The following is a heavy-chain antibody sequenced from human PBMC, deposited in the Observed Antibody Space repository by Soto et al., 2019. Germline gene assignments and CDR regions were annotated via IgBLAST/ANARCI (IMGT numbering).Heavy chain of an antibody. CDR3: AREPYSSVYYPRTEYFQH. CDR2: IIPIFGTA. V-gene: IGHV1-69*01. J-gene: IGHJ1*01. D-gene: IGHD3-22*01. Sequence: QVQLVQSGAEVKKPGSSVKVSCKASGGTFSSYAISWVRQAPGQGLEWMGGIIPIFGTANYAQKFQGRVTITADESTSTAYMELSSLRSEDTAVYYCAREPYSSVYYPRTEYFQHWGQGTLVTVSS. CDR1: GGTFSSYA.